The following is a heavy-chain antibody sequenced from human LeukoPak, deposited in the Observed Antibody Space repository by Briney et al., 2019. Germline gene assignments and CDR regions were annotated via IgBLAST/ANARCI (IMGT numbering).Heavy chain of an antibody. CDR3: ASISWTYAFDI. D-gene: IGHD2-15*01. V-gene: IGHV3-9*01. Sequence: GGSLRLSCAASGFTFDDYAMHWVRQAPGKGLEWVSGISWNSVSIGYADSVRGRFTISRDNAKNSLYLQMNSLRAEDTAVYYCASISWTYAFDIWGQGTMVTVSS. CDR2: ISWNSVSI. CDR1: GFTFDDYA. J-gene: IGHJ3*02.